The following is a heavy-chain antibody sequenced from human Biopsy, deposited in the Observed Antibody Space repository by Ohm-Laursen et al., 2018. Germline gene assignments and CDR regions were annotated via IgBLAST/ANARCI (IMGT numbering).Heavy chain of an antibody. CDR1: EFSFSDYH. CDR3: ARNARWSPYSMDV. CDR2: ISPSGTNV. Sequence: SLRLSCTASEFSFSDYHMTWIRQTPGKGLEWVSYISPSGTNVNSADFVRGRFSISRDNAKKSLYLQMSSLRAEDTAIYYCARNARWSPYSMDVWGQGTTVTVSS. J-gene: IGHJ6*02. D-gene: IGHD4-23*01. V-gene: IGHV3-11*01.